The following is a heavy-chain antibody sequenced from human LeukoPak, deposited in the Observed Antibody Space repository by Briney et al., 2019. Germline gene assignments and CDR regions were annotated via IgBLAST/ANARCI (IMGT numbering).Heavy chain of an antibody. CDR3: ARAGGEWELLSYFDY. V-gene: IGHV1-46*01. CDR1: GYTFTSYD. D-gene: IGHD1-26*01. CDR2: INPSGGST. J-gene: IGHJ4*02. Sequence: ASVKVSCKASGYTFTSYDINWVRQATGQGLEWMGIINPSGGSTSYAQKFQGRVTMTRDTSTSTVYMELSSLRSEDTAVYYCARAGGEWELLSYFDYWGQGTLVTVSS.